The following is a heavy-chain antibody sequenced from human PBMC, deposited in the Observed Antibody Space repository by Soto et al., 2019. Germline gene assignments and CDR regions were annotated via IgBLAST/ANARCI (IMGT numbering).Heavy chain of an antibody. V-gene: IGHV1-18*01. CDR2: ISGYNGNT. CDR3: ARDPNYYGSYFDY. CDR1: GYTFTNYG. Sequence: GASVKVSCKASGYTFTNYGISWVRQAPGQGLEWMRWISGYNGNTNYAQKFQGRVTMTTDTSTSTAYMELRSLRSDDTAVYYCARDPNYYGSYFDYWGQGTLVTVSS. J-gene: IGHJ4*02. D-gene: IGHD3-10*01.